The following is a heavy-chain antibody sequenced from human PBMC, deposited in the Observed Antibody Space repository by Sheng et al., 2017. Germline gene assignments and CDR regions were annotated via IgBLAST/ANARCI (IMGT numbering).Heavy chain of an antibody. V-gene: IGHV4-34*01. CDR3: ARERREEYSSSWYEAGWFDP. D-gene: IGHD6-13*01. J-gene: IGHJ5*02. CDR2: INHSGST. CDR1: GGSFSGYY. Sequence: QVQLQQWGAGLLKPSETLSLTCAVYGGSFSGYYWSWIRQPPGKGLEWIGEINHSGSTNYNPSLKSRVTISVDTSKNQFSLKLSSVTAADTAVYYCARERREEYSSSWYEAGWFDPWGQGTLVTVSS.